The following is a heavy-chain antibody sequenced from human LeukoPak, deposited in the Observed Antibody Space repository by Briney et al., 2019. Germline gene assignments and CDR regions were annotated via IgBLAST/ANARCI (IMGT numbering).Heavy chain of an antibody. CDR1: GFTFSRYS. CDR3: ARGWPFDY. J-gene: IGHJ4*02. V-gene: IGHV3-21*01. D-gene: IGHD2-15*01. Sequence: PGGSMRLSRAAYGFTFSRYSMNWVRQAPGKGLEWVSSIISSSSYIYYADSVKGRFTISRDNAKNSLYLQMNSLRAEDTAVYYCARGWPFDYWGQGTLVTVSS. CDR2: IISSSSYI.